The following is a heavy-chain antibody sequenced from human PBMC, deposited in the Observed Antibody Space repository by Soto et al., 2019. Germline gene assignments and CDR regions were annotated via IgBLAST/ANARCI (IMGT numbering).Heavy chain of an antibody. CDR2: INPILSMS. J-gene: IGHJ4*02. CDR1: GDTFSFYS. CDR3: ASSYGSGYRAFDY. Sequence: QVQLVQSGAEVRKPGSSVKVSCKASGDTFSFYSIHWVRQAPGLGLEWMGRINPILSMSNYAQRFQGRVTMTADKSTSTAYMKLSGLRSEVTAIYYCASSYGSGYRAFDYWGQGALVTVSS. D-gene: IGHD3-10*01. V-gene: IGHV1-69*02.